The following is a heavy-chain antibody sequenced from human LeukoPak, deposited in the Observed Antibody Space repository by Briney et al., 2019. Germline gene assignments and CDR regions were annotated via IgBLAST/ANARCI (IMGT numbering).Heavy chain of an antibody. J-gene: IGHJ4*02. D-gene: IGHD6-6*01. V-gene: IGHV1-2*02. Sequence: GASVKVSCKASGCTFTGYYMHWVRQAPGQGLEWMGWVNPNSGGTNFAQKFQGRVTMTRDTSISTACMELSRLRSDDTAVYFCARDREYRSSSYPLDYWGQGTLVTVSS. CDR3: ARDREYRSSSYPLDY. CDR2: VNPNSGGT. CDR1: GCTFTGYY.